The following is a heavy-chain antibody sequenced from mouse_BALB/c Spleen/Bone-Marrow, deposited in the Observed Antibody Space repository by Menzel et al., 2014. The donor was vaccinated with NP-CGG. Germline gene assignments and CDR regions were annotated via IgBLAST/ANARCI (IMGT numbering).Heavy chain of an antibody. D-gene: IGHD2-1*01. J-gene: IGHJ3*01. CDR3: ARNGNYGAWFAY. Sequence: VQLQQPGAELVKPGASVKLSCTASGFNIKDTYMHWVKQRPEQGLEWIGRIDPANGNTKYDPKFQGKATITADTSSNTAYLQLSSLTSEDTAAYYCARNGNYGAWFAYWGQGTLVTVSA. CDR2: IDPANGNT. CDR1: GFNIKDTY. V-gene: IGHV14-3*02.